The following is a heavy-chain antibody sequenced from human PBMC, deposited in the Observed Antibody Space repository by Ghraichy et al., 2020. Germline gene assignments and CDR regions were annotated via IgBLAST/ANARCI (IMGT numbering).Heavy chain of an antibody. CDR2: INPNSGGT. D-gene: IGHD4-17*01. CDR1: GYTFTGYD. V-gene: IGHV1-2*06. CDR3: ARDPNDYGDYDYYYYMDV. J-gene: IGHJ6*03. Sequence: ASVKVSCKASGYTFTGYDMHWVRQAPGQGLEWMGRINPNSGGTNYAQKFQGRVTMTRDTSISTAYMELSRLRSDDTAVYYCARDPNDYGDYDYYYYMDVWGKGTTVTVSS.